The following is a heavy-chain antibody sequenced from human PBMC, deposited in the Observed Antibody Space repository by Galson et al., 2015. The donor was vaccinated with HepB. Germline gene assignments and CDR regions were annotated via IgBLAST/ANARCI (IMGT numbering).Heavy chain of an antibody. CDR2: ISAYNGNT. CDR1: GYTFTNYG. Sequence: SVKVSCKASGYTFTNYGITWVRQAPGQGLEWMGWISAYNGNTNHAQKLQGRVTMTTDTSTSTAYMELRSLRSDDTAVYYCARETLFYFENSGYYYDNWGQGTLVTFSS. V-gene: IGHV1-18*01. J-gene: IGHJ4*02. CDR3: ARETLFYFENSGYYYDN. D-gene: IGHD3-22*01.